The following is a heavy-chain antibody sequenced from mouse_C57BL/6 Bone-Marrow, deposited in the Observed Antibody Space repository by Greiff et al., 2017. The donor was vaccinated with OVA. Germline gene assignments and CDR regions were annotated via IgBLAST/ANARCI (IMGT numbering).Heavy chain of an antibody. J-gene: IGHJ2*01. CDR1: EYEFPSHD. V-gene: IGHV5-2*03. D-gene: IGHD1-1*01. CDR3: ARRRITTVPHYFDY. Sequence: DVKLVESGGGLVQPGESLKLSCESNEYEFPSHDMSWVRKTPEKRLELVAAINSDGGSTYYPDTMERRFIISRDNTKKTLYLQMSSLRSEDTALYYCARRRITTVPHYFDYWGQGTTLTVSS. CDR2: INSDGGST.